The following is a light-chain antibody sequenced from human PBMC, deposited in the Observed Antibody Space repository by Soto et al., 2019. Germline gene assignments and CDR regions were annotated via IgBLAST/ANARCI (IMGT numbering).Light chain of an antibody. Sequence: QSALTQPASVSGSPGQSITISCTGSSTDVGGYNYVSWHQQHPGKAPKLMIFDVTKRTSGVSNRFSGSKSGDTASLTISGLQAEDEADYYCSSYTRDKTVLFGGGTKLTVL. CDR2: DVT. CDR3: SSYTRDKTVL. CDR1: STDVGGYNY. J-gene: IGLJ2*01. V-gene: IGLV2-14*03.